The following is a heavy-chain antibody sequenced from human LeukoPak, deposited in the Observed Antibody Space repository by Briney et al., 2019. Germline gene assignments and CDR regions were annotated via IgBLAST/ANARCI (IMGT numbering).Heavy chain of an antibody. Sequence: GSLRLSCAASGFTFSTYALHWVRQAPGKGLEWVAFIAYHGSSKYYADSVKGRFSISRDNSKNTVYLQMNNLRPEDTAVYFCARDVFAVTTKREVDDWGQGTLVTVSS. J-gene: IGHJ4*02. CDR3: ARDVFAVTTKREVDD. V-gene: IGHV3-30*04. D-gene: IGHD4-17*01. CDR1: GFTFSTYA. CDR2: IAYHGSSK.